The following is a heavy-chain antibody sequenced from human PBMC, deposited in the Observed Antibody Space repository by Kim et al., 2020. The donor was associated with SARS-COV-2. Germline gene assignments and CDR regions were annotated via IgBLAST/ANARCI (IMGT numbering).Heavy chain of an antibody. V-gene: IGHV3-64D*09. Sequence: VKGRFTISRDNSKNTLYLQMSSLRAEDTAVYYCVRGDYDFWSGYYVATDYWGQGTLVTVSS. J-gene: IGHJ4*02. D-gene: IGHD3-3*01. CDR3: VRGDYDFWSGYYVATDY.